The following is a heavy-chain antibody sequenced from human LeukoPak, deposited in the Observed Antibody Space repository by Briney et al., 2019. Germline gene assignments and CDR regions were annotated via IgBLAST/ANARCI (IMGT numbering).Heavy chain of an antibody. V-gene: IGHV4-34*01. CDR2: INHRGST. CDR1: GGSFSGYY. CDR3: ARVVGVVIRYYYYFMDV. D-gene: IGHD3-3*01. Sequence: SETLSLTCAVYGGSFSGYYWSWIRQPPGKGLEWIGEINHRGSTNYNPSLKSRVTISVDTSKNQFSLKLSSVTAADTAVYYCARVVGVVIRYYYYFMDVWGKGTTVTVSS. J-gene: IGHJ6*03.